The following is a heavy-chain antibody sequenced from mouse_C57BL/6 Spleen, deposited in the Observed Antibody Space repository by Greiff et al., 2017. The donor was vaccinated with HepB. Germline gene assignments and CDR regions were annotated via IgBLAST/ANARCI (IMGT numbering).Heavy chain of an antibody. J-gene: IGHJ3*01. CDR2: IDPETGGT. V-gene: IGHV1-15*01. Sequence: VKLQESGAELVRPGASVTLSCKASGYTFTDYEMHWVKQTPVHGLEWIGAIDPETGGTAYNQKFKGKAILTADKSSSTAYMVLRSLTSEDSAVYYCTRPYYDYYAWFAYWGQGTLVTVSA. CDR1: GYTFTDYE. D-gene: IGHD2-4*01. CDR3: TRPYYDYYAWFAY.